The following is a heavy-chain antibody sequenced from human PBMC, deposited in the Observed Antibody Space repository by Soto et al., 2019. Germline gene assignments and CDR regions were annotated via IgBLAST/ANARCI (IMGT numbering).Heavy chain of an antibody. J-gene: IGHJ4*02. CDR1: GFGFSSYA. Sequence: PGGSLRLSCAASGFGFSSYAMSWVRQAPGKGLEWVSGITPGGGTTNYADSVKGRFTISRDNSNNTLYLETNSLRVEDTAIYYCAKDRGGELSSSRYFDYWGQGTLVTVSS. V-gene: IGHV3-23*01. CDR3: AKDRGGELSSSRYFDY. D-gene: IGHD3-16*01. CDR2: ITPGGGTT.